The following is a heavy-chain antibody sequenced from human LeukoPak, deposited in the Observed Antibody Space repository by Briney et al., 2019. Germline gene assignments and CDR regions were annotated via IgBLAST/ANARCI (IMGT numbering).Heavy chain of an antibody. CDR1: GFTFSSYA. D-gene: IGHD3-10*01. CDR3: AKYPGLGGSGSYGLDY. Sequence: GGSLRLSCAASGFTFSSYAMSWVRQAPVKVLEWVSAISGSGGSTYYADSVKGRFTISRDNSKNTLYLQMNSLRAEDTAVYYCAKYPGLGGSGSYGLDYWGQGTLVTVSS. V-gene: IGHV3-23*01. CDR2: ISGSGGST. J-gene: IGHJ4*02.